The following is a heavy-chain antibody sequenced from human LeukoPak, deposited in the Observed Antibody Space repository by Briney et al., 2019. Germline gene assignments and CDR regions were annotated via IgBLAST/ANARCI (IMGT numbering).Heavy chain of an antibody. CDR1: GFTFNQYG. J-gene: IGHJ6*03. CDR2: LSWNGGDT. D-gene: IGHD3-16*02. CDR3: ARRGYPYYYYMDV. Sequence: GGSLRLSCSASGFTFNQYGMSWVRQAPGKGLEWVSSLSWNGGDTRYADSVKDRFTISRDNAKKSLYLQMDSLRAEDTALYYCARRGYPYYYYMDVWGTGTTVTVSS. V-gene: IGHV3-20*04.